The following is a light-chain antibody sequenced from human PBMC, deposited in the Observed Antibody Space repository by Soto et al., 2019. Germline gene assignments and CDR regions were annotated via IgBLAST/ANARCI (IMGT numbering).Light chain of an antibody. CDR3: QQTASTPYT. Sequence: MTQSPSSLSASVGDRVTITCRASQSINTYLNWYQQKPGEAPNLLIYAASSLQSGVPPRFSGSGSETHFTLTINSLQPEDFATYYCQQTASTPYTFGQGT. V-gene: IGKV1-39*01. CDR2: AAS. CDR1: QSINTY. J-gene: IGKJ2*01.